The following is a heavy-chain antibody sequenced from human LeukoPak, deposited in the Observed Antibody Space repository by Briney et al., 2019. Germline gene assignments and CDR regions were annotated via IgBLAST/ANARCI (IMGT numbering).Heavy chain of an antibody. CDR2: IYSGGST. J-gene: IGHJ6*03. CDR3: ARDGITIFGVVNHYYYYMDV. D-gene: IGHD3-3*01. Sequence: PGGSLRLSCAASGFTFSGDYMSWVRQAPGKGLEWVSVIYSGGSTYYADSVKGRFTISRDNAKNTLYLQMNSLRAEDTAVYYCARDGITIFGVVNHYYYYMDVWGKGTTVTVSS. V-gene: IGHV3-53*01. CDR1: GFTFSGDY.